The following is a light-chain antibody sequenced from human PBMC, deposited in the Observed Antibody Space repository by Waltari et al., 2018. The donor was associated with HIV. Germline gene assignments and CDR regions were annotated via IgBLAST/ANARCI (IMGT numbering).Light chain of an antibody. CDR3: LLSCGGARV. CDR2: DTS. CDR1: TGAVTSDHY. J-gene: IGLJ2*01. Sequence: QAVVTQEPSLTVSPGGTVTLTCGPSTGAVTSDHYTYWFQQTPGQAPRTRIYDTSNKHAWTPARFSGSLLGGKAALTVSGAQPEDEAEYYCLLSCGGARVFGGGTKLTVL. V-gene: IGLV7-46*01.